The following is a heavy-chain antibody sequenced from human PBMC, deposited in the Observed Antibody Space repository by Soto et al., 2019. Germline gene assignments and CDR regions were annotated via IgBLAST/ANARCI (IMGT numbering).Heavy chain of an antibody. D-gene: IGHD7-27*01. CDR1: GFTFSNSW. V-gene: IGHV3-7*01. CDR2: INPVESEK. J-gene: IGHJ4*02. Sequence: GGSLRLSCAASGFTFSNSWMSWVRQAPGKGLEWVADINPVESEKYYVDSVKGRFTVSRDNAKSSLYLQMNSLRVEDTALYYCARDPAWGSLDYWGPGTLVTVSS. CDR3: ARDPAWGSLDY.